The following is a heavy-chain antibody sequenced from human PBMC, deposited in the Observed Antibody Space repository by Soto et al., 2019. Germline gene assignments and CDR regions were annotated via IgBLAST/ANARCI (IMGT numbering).Heavy chain of an antibody. CDR2: IWYAGSTK. Sequence: QVQLVESGGGVVQPGRSLRLSCAASGFTFSSYGMHWVRQAPGKGLEWEAVIWYAGSTKYYADSVKGRFTNSRDNSKNAQYLQTTVFIADDTAVYYCAKKALAGIYWFVPWGQGTLVTFSS. CDR3: AKKALAGIYWFVP. J-gene: IGHJ5*02. D-gene: IGHD6-19*01. CDR1: GFTFSSYG. V-gene: IGHV3-33*06.